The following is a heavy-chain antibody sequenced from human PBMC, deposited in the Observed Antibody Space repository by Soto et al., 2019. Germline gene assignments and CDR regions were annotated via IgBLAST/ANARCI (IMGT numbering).Heavy chain of an antibody. CDR2: LYYIGTT. CDR3: AIHLCGARSGSFHFRP. D-gene: IGHD3-3*01. J-gene: IGHJ5*02. Sequence: SQSLSLTCTVSGGPKNRYVWNWIWPPPGKGLEWIGYLYYIGTTKYNPSLKSRVTMSVDTSENEFSLKLNSVTAADTAVYYCAIHLCGARSGSFHFRPGGQVALLTAS. CDR1: GGPKNRYV. V-gene: IGHV4-59*01.